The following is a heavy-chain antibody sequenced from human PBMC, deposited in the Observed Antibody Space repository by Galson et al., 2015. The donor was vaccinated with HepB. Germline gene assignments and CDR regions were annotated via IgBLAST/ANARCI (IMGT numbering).Heavy chain of an antibody. CDR1: GDSVSSHSAA. V-gene: IGHV6-1*01. D-gene: IGHD5-18*01. CDR3: ARGVQDTAIDYYGMDV. CDR2: TYYRSKWYN. J-gene: IGHJ6*02. Sequence: CAISGDSVSSHSAAWNWIRQSPSRGLEWLGRTYYRSKWYNDYAVSVKSRITINPDTSKNQFSLQLNSVTPEDTAVYYCARGVQDTAIDYYGMDVWGQGTTVTVSS.